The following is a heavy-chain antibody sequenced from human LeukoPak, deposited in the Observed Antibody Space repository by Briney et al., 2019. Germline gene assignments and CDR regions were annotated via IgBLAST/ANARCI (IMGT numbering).Heavy chain of an antibody. CDR3: ARVASPYSSSWFEYFQH. V-gene: IGHV3-23*01. CDR1: GFTFSSYA. CDR2: ISGSGGST. J-gene: IGHJ1*01. Sequence: PGGSLRLSCAASGFTFSSYAMSWVRQAPGKGLEWVSAISGSGGSTYYADSVKGRFTISRDNSKNTLYLQMNSLRAEDTAVYYCARVASPYSSSWFEYFQHWGQGTLVTVSS. D-gene: IGHD6-13*01.